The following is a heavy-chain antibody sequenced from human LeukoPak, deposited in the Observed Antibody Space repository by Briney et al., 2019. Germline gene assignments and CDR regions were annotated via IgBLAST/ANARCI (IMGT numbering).Heavy chain of an antibody. CDR2: ISSSSSTI. D-gene: IGHD3-10*01. V-gene: IGHV3-48*01. J-gene: IGHJ4*02. Sequence: GGSLRLSCAASGFTFSSYSMSWVRQAPGKGLEWVSYISSSSSTIYSEASVKGRFIFSRDNTNTSLHLTMNRLRAETAVVYYWARDKNYGTGYNYGGGLWCQGTLVTVSS. CDR3: ARDKNYGTGYNYGGGL. CDR1: GFTFSSYS.